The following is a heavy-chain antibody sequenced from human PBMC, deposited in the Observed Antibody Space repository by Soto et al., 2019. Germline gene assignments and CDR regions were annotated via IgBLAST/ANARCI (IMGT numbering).Heavy chain of an antibody. J-gene: IGHJ5*02. D-gene: IGHD3-10*01. CDR3: AALPYYYGWFDP. CDR2: IYYSGST. V-gene: IGHV4-59*12. CDR1: GGSISGYY. Sequence: SETLSLTCTVSGGSISGYYWSWIRQPPGKGLEWIGYIYYSGSTNYNPSLKSRVTISVDRSKNQFSPKLSSVTAADTAVYYCAALPYYYGWFDPWGQGTLVTVSS.